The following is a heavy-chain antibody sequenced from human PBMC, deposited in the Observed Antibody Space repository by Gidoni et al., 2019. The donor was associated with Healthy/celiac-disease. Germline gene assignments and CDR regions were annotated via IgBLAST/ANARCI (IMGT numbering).Heavy chain of an antibody. J-gene: IGHJ1*01. CDR1: GGSFSGYY. CDR3: ARPRHLRSQTQYFQH. Sequence: QVQLQQWGAGLLKPSETLSLTCAVYGGSFSGYYWTWIRQPPGKGLDWIGEINHSGSTNYNPSLKSRVTISVDTSNNQFSLKLSSVTAADTAVYYCARPRHLRSQTQYFQHWGQGTLVTVSS. CDR2: INHSGST. V-gene: IGHV4-34*01. D-gene: IGHD4-17*01.